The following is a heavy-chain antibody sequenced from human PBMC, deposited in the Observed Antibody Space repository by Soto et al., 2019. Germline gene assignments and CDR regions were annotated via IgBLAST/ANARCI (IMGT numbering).Heavy chain of an antibody. CDR2: ISSGSSYI. CDR3: TRDRVKIRGGYYHYYDMDV. CDR1: EFTFSVYS. D-gene: IGHD3-10*01. J-gene: IGHJ6*04. Sequence: DVQLEESGGGLVKPGGSLRLSCVASEFTFSVYSMNWVRQAPGKGLEWVSSISSGSSYIYYADSVKGRFTISRDNDKISLFLHMNSARVDDTDVYYCTRDRVKIRGGYYHYYDMDVWGEGTTVPVTS. V-gene: IGHV3-21*02.